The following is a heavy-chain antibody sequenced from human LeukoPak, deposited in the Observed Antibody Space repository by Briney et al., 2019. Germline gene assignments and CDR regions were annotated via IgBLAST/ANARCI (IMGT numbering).Heavy chain of an antibody. CDR3: ARDPHIAAAGTIFDY. CDR1: GFTFNSYA. CDR2: ISGSGGGT. J-gene: IGHJ4*02. Sequence: PGGSLRLSCAASGFTFNSYAMSWVRQAPEKGLEWVATISGSGGGTYYADSVKGRFTISRDNAKNSLYLQMNSLRDEDSAVYYCARDPHIAAAGTIFDYWGQGTLVTVSS. D-gene: IGHD6-13*01. V-gene: IGHV3-23*01.